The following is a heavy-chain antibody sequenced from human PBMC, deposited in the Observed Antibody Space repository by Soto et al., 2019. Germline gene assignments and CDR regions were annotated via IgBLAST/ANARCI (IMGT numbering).Heavy chain of an antibody. V-gene: IGHV4-34*01. J-gene: IGHJ4*02. CDR2: INHSGST. CDR1: VGSFSVYY. CDR3: ARWLQLRYFDY. Sequence: SETLALTCAFYVGSFSVYYWSWIRQPPGKGLDWIGEINHSGSTNYNPSLKSRVTISVDTSKNQFSLKLSSVTAADTALYYCARWLQLRYFDYWGQGTMVTVSS. D-gene: IGHD5-12*01.